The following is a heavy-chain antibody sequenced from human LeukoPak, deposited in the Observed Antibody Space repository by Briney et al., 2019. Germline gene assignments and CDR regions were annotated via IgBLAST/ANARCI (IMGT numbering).Heavy chain of an antibody. CDR1: GGSISSSSYY. Sequence: SETLSLTCTVSGGSISSSSYYWGWIRLPPGKGLEWIGSIYYSGSTYYNPSLKSRVTISVDTSKNQFSLKLSSVTAADTAVYYCASHLVGFHDYGDYVFDYWGQGTLVTVSS. J-gene: IGHJ4*02. D-gene: IGHD4-17*01. CDR3: ASHLVGFHDYGDYVFDY. V-gene: IGHV4-39*01. CDR2: IYYSGST.